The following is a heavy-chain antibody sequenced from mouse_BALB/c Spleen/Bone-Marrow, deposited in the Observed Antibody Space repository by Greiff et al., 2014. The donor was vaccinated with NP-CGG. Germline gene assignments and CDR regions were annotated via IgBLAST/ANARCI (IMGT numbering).Heavy chain of an antibody. Sequence: ESGGGLVKPGGSLKLSCAASGFTLSSYAMSWVRQTPEKRLEWVATISSGGSYTYYADSVKGQFTISRDTAKNTLYLQMSSLRSEDTAINYCARQDYYGSSPHWYFDVWGAGTTVTVSS. CDR1: GFTLSSYA. CDR3: ARQDYYGSSPHWYFDV. J-gene: IGHJ1*01. V-gene: IGHV5-9-3*01. D-gene: IGHD1-1*01. CDR2: ISSGGSYT.